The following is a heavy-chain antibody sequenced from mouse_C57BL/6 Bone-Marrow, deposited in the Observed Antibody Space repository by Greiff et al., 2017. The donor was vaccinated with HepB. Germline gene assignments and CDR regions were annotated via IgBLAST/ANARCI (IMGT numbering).Heavy chain of an antibody. CDR2: IYPGDGDT. D-gene: IGHD1-1*01. J-gene: IGHJ3*01. CDR1: GYAFSSSW. V-gene: IGHV1-82*01. Sequence: QVQLQQSGPELVKPGASVKISCKASGYAFSSSWMNWVKQRPGKGLGWIGRIYPGDGDTNYNGKFKGKATLTADKSSSTAYMQLSSLTSEDSAVYFCARGGAYYYGSSPLAYWGQGTLVTVSA. CDR3: ARGGAYYYGSSPLAY.